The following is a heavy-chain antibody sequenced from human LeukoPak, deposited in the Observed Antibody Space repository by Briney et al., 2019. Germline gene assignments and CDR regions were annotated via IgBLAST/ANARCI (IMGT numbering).Heavy chain of an antibody. CDR2: ISHDGGKK. CDR3: AREGCIGGMCLESDS. D-gene: IGHD2-15*01. V-gene: IGHV3-33*01. J-gene: IGHJ4*02. CDR1: GFTFSTYG. Sequence: GRSLRLSCAASGFTFSTYGMHWVRQAPGKGLEWVAVISHDGGKKWFADSVKGRFTISRDDSKNTLNLLMNSLRAEDTAVYYCAREGCIGGMCLESDSWGQGTLVTVSS.